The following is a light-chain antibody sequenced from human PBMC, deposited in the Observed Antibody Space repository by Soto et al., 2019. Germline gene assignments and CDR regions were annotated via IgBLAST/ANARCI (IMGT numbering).Light chain of an antibody. CDR2: DVS. Sequence: QSVLTQPASVSGSPGQSITISCTGTSSDVGGYNYVSWYQQHPGKAPKLMIYDVSNRPSGVSNRFSGSKSGNTASLTISGLQAEDEADYYCSSYTSSIYVFGNGTKLTVL. V-gene: IGLV2-14*01. J-gene: IGLJ1*01. CDR1: SSDVGGYNY. CDR3: SSYTSSIYV.